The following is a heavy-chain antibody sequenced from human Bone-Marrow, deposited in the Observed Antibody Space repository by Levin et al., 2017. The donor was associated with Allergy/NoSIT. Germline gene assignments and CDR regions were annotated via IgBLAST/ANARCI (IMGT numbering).Heavy chain of an antibody. CDR3: VREPNSTVTAFDI. D-gene: IGHD4-17*01. CDR2: IYHRGNT. Sequence: TGGSLRLSCAVSGGSINMNNWWSWVRQTPGKGLEWIGEIYHRGNTNYNPTLKSRVTISMDGSKNQFFLKLTSVTAADTAVYYCVREPNSTVTAFDIWGQGTVVTVSS. J-gene: IGHJ3*02. CDR1: GGSINMNNW. V-gene: IGHV4-4*02.